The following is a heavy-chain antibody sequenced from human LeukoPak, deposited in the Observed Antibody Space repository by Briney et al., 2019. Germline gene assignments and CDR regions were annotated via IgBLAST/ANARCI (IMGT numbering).Heavy chain of an antibody. CDR1: GFIFDDFG. Sequence: GGSLRLSCVASGFIFDDFGMTWVRQVPGKGLEWVSSIKWNGAVTAFRDSVKGRFTISRDNAKNSLYLQKNSLRAEDTAVYYCARDRAAADPWGQGTLVTVSS. J-gene: IGHJ5*02. CDR2: IKWNGAVT. CDR3: ARDRAAADP. D-gene: IGHD6-13*01. V-gene: IGHV3-20*04.